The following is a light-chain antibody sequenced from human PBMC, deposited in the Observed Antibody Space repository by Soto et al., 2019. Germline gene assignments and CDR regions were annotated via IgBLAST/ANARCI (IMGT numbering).Light chain of an antibody. CDR3: QQLNSYT. V-gene: IGKV1-9*01. Sequence: QLTQSPSSLSASVGDRVTITCRASQGISSYLAWYQQKPGKAPKLLIYAASTLQTGVPSRFSGSGSGTDFTLTISSLQPEDFATYFCQQLNSYTFGQGTKLEI. J-gene: IGKJ2*01. CDR2: AAS. CDR1: QGISSY.